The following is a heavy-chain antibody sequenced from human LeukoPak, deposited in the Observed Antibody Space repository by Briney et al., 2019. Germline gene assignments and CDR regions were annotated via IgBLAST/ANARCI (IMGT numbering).Heavy chain of an antibody. CDR3: ARALGYCSGGSCYSGGMDV. D-gene: IGHD2-15*01. Sequence: SETLSLTCAVSGGSICSGGYSWSWIRQPPGKGLEWIGYIYHSGSTYYNPSLKSRVTISVDRSKNQFSLKLSSVTAADTAVYYCARALGYCSGGSCYSGGMDVWGKGTTVTVSS. CDR1: GGSICSGGYS. J-gene: IGHJ6*04. V-gene: IGHV4-30-2*01. CDR2: IYHSGST.